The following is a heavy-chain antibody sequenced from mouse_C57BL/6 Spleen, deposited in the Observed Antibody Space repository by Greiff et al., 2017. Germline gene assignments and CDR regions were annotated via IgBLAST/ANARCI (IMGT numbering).Heavy chain of an antibody. V-gene: IGHV5-16*01. Sequence: EVKLMESEGGLVQPGSSMKLSCTASGFTFSDYYMAWVRQVPEKGLEWVANINYDGSSTYYLDSLKSRFIISRDNAKNILYLQMSSLKSEDTATYYCARALYDYDGAWFAYWGQGTLVTVSA. D-gene: IGHD2-4*01. J-gene: IGHJ3*01. CDR2: INYDGSST. CDR1: GFTFSDYY. CDR3: ARALYDYDGAWFAY.